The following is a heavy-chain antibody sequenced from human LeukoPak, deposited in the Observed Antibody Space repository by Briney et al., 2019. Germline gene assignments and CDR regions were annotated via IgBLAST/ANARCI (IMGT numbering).Heavy chain of an antibody. V-gene: IGHV3-64D*06. CDR2: ISTNGGSA. D-gene: IGHD5-12*01. CDR1: GFTFSNYA. CDR3: VKPLEEATIRREFFDY. J-gene: IGHJ4*02. Sequence: GGSLRLSCSASGFTFSNYAMHWVRQAPGRGLEYVSAISTNGGSAYYADSVKGRFTISRDNSKNTLSLQMSSLRAEDTAIYYRVKPLEEATIRREFFDYWGQGTLVTVSS.